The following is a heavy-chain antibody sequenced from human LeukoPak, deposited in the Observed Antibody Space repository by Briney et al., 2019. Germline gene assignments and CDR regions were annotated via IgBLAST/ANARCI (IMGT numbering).Heavy chain of an antibody. V-gene: IGHV2-5*02. D-gene: IGHD3-22*01. CDR3: AHRRDSSGYQYRYWFAP. J-gene: IGHJ5*02. Sequence: KESGPTLVKPTQTLTLTCTFSGFSLTTSGVGVGLIRQPPGKALEWLALINWDDQKVYSPSLQSRLSITKDTSKNQVVLTMANVDPVDTATYYCAHRRDSSGYQYRYWFAPWGQGTLVTVSS. CDR2: INWDDQK. CDR1: GFSLTTSGVG.